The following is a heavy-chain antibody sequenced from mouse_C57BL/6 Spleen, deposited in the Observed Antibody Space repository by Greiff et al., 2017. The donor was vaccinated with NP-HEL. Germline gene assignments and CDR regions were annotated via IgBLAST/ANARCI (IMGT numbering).Heavy chain of an antibody. V-gene: IGHV1-19*01. CDR1: GYTFTDYY. CDR2: INPYNGGT. J-gene: IGHJ3*01. Sequence: EVQLQQSGPVLVKPGASVKMSCKASGYTFTDYYMNWVQQSHGKSLEWIGVINPYNGGTSYNQKFKGKATLTVDKSSSTAYMELNSLTSEDSAVYYCATGTLFAYWGQGTLVTVSA. D-gene: IGHD4-1*01. CDR3: ATGTLFAY.